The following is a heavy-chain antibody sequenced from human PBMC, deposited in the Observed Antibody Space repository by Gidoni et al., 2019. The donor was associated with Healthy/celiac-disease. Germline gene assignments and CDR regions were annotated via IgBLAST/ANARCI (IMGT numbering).Heavy chain of an antibody. V-gene: IGHV3-48*02. CDR2: ISSSSSTI. D-gene: IGHD6-6*01. Sequence: EVQLVESGGGLVQPGGSLRLSCEASGCTFGSYSMNWVRQAPGKGLEWVSYISSSSSTIYYADSVKGRFTISRDNAKNSLYLQMNSLRDEDTAVYYCARGGRYSSSSGKGYFDYWGQGTLVTVSS. CDR3: ARGGRYSSSSGKGYFDY. CDR1: GCTFGSYS. J-gene: IGHJ4*02.